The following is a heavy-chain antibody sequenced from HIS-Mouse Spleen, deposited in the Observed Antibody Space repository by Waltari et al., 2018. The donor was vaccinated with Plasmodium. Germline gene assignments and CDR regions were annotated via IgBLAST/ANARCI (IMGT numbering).Heavy chain of an antibody. V-gene: IGHV3-33*01. CDR1: GFTFSRYV. J-gene: IGHJ2*01. Sequence: SCAASGFTFSRYVMHWVRQAPGKGLEWVAVIWYDGSNKYYAASVKGRFTISRDNSKNTLSLQMNSLRAEDTAVYYCARETSIAARPYWYFDLWGRGTLVTVSS. D-gene: IGHD6-6*01. CDR2: IWYDGSNK. CDR3: ARETSIAARPYWYFDL.